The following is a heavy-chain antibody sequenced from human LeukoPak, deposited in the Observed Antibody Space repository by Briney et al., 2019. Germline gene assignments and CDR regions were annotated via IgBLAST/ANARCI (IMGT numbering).Heavy chain of an antibody. Sequence: PGGSLRLSCAASGISLSNYGMSWVRQAPGKGLEWVSAISGSGGSTYYADSVKGRFTISRDNSKNTLSLQMKSLRVEDTAVYYCAKFPRWNDRRDYFDYRGQGTLVTVSS. J-gene: IGHJ4*02. CDR3: AKFPRWNDRRDYFDY. V-gene: IGHV3-23*01. CDR2: ISGSGGST. CDR1: GISLSNYG. D-gene: IGHD1-1*01.